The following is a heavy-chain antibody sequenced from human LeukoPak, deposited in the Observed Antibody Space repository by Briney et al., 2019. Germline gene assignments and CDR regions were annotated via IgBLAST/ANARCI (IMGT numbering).Heavy chain of an antibody. CDR1: GFTFSSYA. D-gene: IGHD3-16*01. Sequence: GGSLRLSCAASGFTFSSYAMSWVRQPPGKGRDWVSVIDGSGASNYYADSVKARFHISRDNSKNTLYLQMNSLRAEDTAVYYCAKSLRRFYDYWGQGTLVTVSS. J-gene: IGHJ4*02. V-gene: IGHV3-23*01. CDR2: IDGSGASN. CDR3: AKSLRRFYDY.